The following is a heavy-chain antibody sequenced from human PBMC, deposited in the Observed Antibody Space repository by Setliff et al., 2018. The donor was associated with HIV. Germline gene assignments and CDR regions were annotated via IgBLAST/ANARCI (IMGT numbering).Heavy chain of an antibody. CDR2: FDPEDGET. CDR1: GYTLTELS. CDR3: ATDPGYSSTWYSESLQH. Sequence: GASVKVSCKISGYTLTELSIHWVRQAPGKGLEWMANFDPEDGETFYAQKFQGRLTMTEDTSTDTAYMELSSLRSDDTAMYYCATDPGYSSTWYSESLQHWGQGTEVTVSS. J-gene: IGHJ1*01. V-gene: IGHV1-24*01. D-gene: IGHD6-13*01.